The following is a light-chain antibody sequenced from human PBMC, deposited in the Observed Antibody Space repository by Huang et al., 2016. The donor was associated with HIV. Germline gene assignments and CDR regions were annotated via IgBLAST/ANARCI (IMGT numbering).Light chain of an antibody. Sequence: ENLMTQSPSTLSVSPGESATLSCRASQSVFKNLAWYQQKPGQAPKLLISVSSTRAAGIPARFSGSGSGTDFTLTISSLQSEDFAVYYCQQYNTSPRTFGQGTKVEV. V-gene: IGKV3-15*01. CDR3: QQYNTSPRT. J-gene: IGKJ1*01. CDR2: VSS. CDR1: QSVFKN.